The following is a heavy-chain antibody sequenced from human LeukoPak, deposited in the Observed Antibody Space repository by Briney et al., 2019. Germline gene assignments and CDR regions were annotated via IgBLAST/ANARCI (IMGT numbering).Heavy chain of an antibody. Sequence: SVKVSCKASGGTFSSYAISWVRQAPGQGLEWMGRIIPILGIANYAQKFQGRVTITADKSTSTAYMELSSLRSEDTAVYYCARGPLRAGGDYWDQGTLVTVSS. CDR3: ARGPLRAGGDY. J-gene: IGHJ4*02. D-gene: IGHD4-23*01. CDR2: IIPILGIA. V-gene: IGHV1-69*04. CDR1: GGTFSSYA.